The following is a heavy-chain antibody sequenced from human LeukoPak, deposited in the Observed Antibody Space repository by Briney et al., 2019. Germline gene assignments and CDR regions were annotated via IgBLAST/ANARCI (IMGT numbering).Heavy chain of an antibody. CDR1: GGSVSSGSYY. J-gene: IGHJ3*02. D-gene: IGHD2-15*01. CDR2: IYYSGST. V-gene: IGHV4-61*01. Sequence: SETLSLTCTVSGGSVSSGSYYWSWIRQPPGKGLEWIGYIYYSGSTNYNPSLKSRVTVSVDTSKNQFSLKLSSVTAADTAVYYCARYCSGGLYYLENAFDIWGQGTMVTVSS. CDR3: ARYCSGGLYYLENAFDI.